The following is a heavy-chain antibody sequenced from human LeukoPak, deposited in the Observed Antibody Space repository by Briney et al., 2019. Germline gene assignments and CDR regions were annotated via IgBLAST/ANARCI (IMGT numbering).Heavy chain of an antibody. Sequence: SSETLSLTCTVSGGSISSYYWSWIRQPPGKGLEWIGYIYYSVSTNYNPSLKSRVTISVDTSKNQFSLKLSSVTAADTAVYYCARVDYDILTGYYKAWFDPWGQGTLVTVSS. CDR1: GGSISSYY. V-gene: IGHV4-59*08. D-gene: IGHD3-9*01. CDR2: IYYSVST. J-gene: IGHJ5*02. CDR3: ARVDYDILTGYYKAWFDP.